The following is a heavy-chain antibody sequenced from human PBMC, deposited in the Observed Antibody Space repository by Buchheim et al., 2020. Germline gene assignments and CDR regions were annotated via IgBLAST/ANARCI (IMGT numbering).Heavy chain of an antibody. CDR3: AKGGPSSLYYFDY. Sequence: EVQLLESGGGLVQPGGSLRLSCAASGFTISSYAMRWVRQAPGKGLEWVSTIGSGGNTYYADSVKGRFNISRANSKNTLSVQMHSLRAEDTAVYYCAKGGPSSLYYFDYWGQGTL. J-gene: IGHJ4*02. D-gene: IGHD5-12*01. CDR2: IGSGGNT. CDR1: GFTISSYA. V-gene: IGHV3-23*01.